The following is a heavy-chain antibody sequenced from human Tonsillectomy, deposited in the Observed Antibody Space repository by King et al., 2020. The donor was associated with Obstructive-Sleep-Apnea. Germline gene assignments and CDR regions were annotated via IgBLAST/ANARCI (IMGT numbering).Heavy chain of an antibody. Sequence: VQLVQSGAEVKKPGSSVKVSCKASGGTFSSYAISLVRQAPGKGLEWRGGIIPIVGTSNYAQRFQGRVTITAGESTSTAYTERRSLGSEDTAVYHCVRGGDIVVVPAASSYYFDYWGQGTLVTVSS. D-gene: IGHD2-2*01. CDR2: IIPIVGTS. J-gene: IGHJ4*02. V-gene: IGHV1-69*01. CDR1: GGTFSSYA. CDR3: VRGGDIVVVPAASSYYFDY.